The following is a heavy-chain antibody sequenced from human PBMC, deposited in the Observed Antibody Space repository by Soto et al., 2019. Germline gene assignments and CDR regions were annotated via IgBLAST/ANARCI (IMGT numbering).Heavy chain of an antibody. Sequence: QLQLQESGPGLVKPSETLSLTCTVSGGSISSSSYYWGWIRQPPGKGLEWIGSIYYSGSTYYNPSLKSRVTISVDTSKNQFSLKLSSVTAADTAVYYCAKSRGTGYSSGWSVDYWGQGTLVTVSS. CDR1: GGSISSSSYY. D-gene: IGHD6-19*01. V-gene: IGHV4-39*01. CDR3: AKSRGTGYSSGWSVDY. CDR2: IYYSGST. J-gene: IGHJ4*02.